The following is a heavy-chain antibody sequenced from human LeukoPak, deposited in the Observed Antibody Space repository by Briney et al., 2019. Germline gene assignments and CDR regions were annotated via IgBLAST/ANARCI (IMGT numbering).Heavy chain of an antibody. CDR2: IYYSGST. CDR1: GGSISSGGYY. V-gene: IGHV4-31*03. Sequence: SQTLSLTCTVSGGSISSGGYYWSWIRQHPGKGLEWIGYIYYSGSTYYNPSLKSRVTISVDTSKNQFSLKLSSVTAADTAVYYCARGPRVTSWYFDLWGRGTLVTVSS. J-gene: IGHJ2*01. CDR3: ARGPRVTSWYFDL. D-gene: IGHD4-17*01.